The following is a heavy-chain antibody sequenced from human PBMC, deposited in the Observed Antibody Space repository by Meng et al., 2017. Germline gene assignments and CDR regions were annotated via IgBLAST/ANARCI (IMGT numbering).Heavy chain of an antibody. Sequence: QVQLPQGGAGLLKPSETLSLTCAVYGGSFSGYYWSWIRPPPGKGLEWIGEINHSGSTNYNPSLKSRVTISVDTSKNQFSLKLSSVTAADTAVYYCARRGIAARPFYYWGQGTLVTVSS. J-gene: IGHJ4*02. CDR1: GGSFSGYY. V-gene: IGHV4-34*01. CDR3: ARRGIAARPFYY. CDR2: INHSGST. D-gene: IGHD6-6*01.